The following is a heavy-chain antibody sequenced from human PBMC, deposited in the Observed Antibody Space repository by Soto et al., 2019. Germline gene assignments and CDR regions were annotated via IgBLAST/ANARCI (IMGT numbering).Heavy chain of an antibody. CDR3: ARAPYDAYYDSSGYYSPAFDY. Sequence: SETLSLTCTVSGGSISSYYWTWIRQPPGKGLEWIGYIYYSGSTNYNPSLKSRVTISVATSKTQFSLKLSSVTAADTAVYYCARAPYDAYYDSSGYYSPAFDYWGQGTLVTVSS. J-gene: IGHJ4*02. V-gene: IGHV4-59*12. CDR2: IYYSGST. CDR1: GGSISSYY. D-gene: IGHD3-22*01.